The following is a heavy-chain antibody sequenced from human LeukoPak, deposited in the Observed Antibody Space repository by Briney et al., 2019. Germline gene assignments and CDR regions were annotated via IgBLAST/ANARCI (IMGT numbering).Heavy chain of an antibody. V-gene: IGHV3-74*01. D-gene: IGHD3-16*02. Sequence: GGSLRLSCAASGFAFSDYWMHWVRQVPGKGLVWVARIKGDGSETNYADSVKGRFTISRDNAKNTLYLQMNSLRVEDTAVYYWVRGQYAVSVIVDWGHFTLVTV. J-gene: IGHJ1*01. CDR1: GFAFSDYW. CDR2: IKGDGSET. CDR3: VRGQYAVSVIVD.